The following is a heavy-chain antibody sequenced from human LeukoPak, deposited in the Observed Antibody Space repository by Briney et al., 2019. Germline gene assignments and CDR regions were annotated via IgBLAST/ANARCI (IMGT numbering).Heavy chain of an antibody. V-gene: IGHV4-38-2*01. CDR2: IYHSGST. CDR3: ARSGPEWYYGSGYVFDI. D-gene: IGHD3-10*01. CDR1: GYSISSGYY. Sequence: PSETLSLTCAVSGYSISSGYYWGWIRQPPGKGLEWIGSIYHSGSTYYNPSLKSRVTISVDTSKNQFSLKLSSVTAADTAVYYCARSGPEWYYGSGYVFDIWGQGTMVTVSS. J-gene: IGHJ3*02.